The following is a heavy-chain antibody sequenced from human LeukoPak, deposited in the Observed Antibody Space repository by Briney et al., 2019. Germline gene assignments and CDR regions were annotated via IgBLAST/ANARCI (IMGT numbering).Heavy chain of an antibody. D-gene: IGHD5-24*01. CDR3: ATVEMATTRGSWFDP. Sequence: GASVKVSCKASGGTFSSYAISWVRQAPGQGLEWMEGIIPIFGTANYAQKFQGRVTITTDESTSTAYMELSSLRSEDTAVYYCATVEMATTRGSWFDPWGQGTLVTVSS. CDR2: IIPIFGTA. V-gene: IGHV1-69*05. CDR1: GGTFSSYA. J-gene: IGHJ5*02.